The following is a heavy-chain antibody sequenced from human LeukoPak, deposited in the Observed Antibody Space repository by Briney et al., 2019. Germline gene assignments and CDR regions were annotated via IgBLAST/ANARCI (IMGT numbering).Heavy chain of an antibody. J-gene: IGHJ5*02. Sequence: SETLSLTCTVSGYSISSGHYWGWIRQPPGKGLEWIGSIYHSGSTHYNPSLKSRVTISVDTSKTQFSVKLSSVTAADTAMYYCARVGYNHGKGWFDPWGQGNLVTVSS. CDR1: GYSISSGHY. CDR2: IYHSGST. D-gene: IGHD5-18*01. CDR3: ARVGYNHGKGWFDP. V-gene: IGHV4-38-2*02.